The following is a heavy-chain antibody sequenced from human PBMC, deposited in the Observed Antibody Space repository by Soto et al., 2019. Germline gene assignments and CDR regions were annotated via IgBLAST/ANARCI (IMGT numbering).Heavy chain of an antibody. Sequence: SETLSLTCAVSGYSISSGYYCGWIRQPPGKGLEWSGSIYHSGNTYYNPSLKSRVTISVDTSKNHFSLKLSSVTAADTAVYYCARARIVVAVTIVDYWGQGTLVTVSS. J-gene: IGHJ4*02. CDR2: IYHSGNT. D-gene: IGHD3-22*01. V-gene: IGHV4-38-2*01. CDR3: ARARIVVAVTIVDY. CDR1: GYSISSGYY.